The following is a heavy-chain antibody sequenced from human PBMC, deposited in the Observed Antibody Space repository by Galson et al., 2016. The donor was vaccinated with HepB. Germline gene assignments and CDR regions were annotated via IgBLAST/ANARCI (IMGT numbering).Heavy chain of an antibody. CDR1: GFTFSTYW. CDR3: ARDGEYYYGSGSYAET. D-gene: IGHD3-10*01. Sequence: SLRLSCAASGFTFSTYWMHWVRQAPGKGLVWVSVIFSGGSTYYADSVKGRFTISRDNSKNTLHLQMNSLRAEDTAVYYCARDGEYYYGSGSYAETWGQGTLVTVSS. J-gene: IGHJ5*02. V-gene: IGHV3-53*01. CDR2: IFSGGST.